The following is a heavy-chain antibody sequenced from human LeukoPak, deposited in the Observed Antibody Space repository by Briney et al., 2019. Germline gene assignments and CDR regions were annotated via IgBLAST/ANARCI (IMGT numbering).Heavy chain of an antibody. J-gene: IGHJ4*02. CDR1: GYTFAVYY. V-gene: IGHV1-2*02. CDR3: ASAESHDYGET. CDR2: IKPNSGGT. Sequence: GASVKVSCKASGYTFAVYYVHWVRQAPGQGLEWMGWIKPNSGGTQYAQRFRGRVTMTRDTSITTAYMELTGLRSDDTAVYFCASAESHDYGETWGQGTLVTVSS. D-gene: IGHD4-17*01.